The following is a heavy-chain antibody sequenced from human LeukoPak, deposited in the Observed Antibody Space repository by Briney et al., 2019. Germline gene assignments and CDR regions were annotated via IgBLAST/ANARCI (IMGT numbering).Heavy chain of an antibody. D-gene: IGHD3-3*01. CDR2: ISSSSSYI. CDR3: ARDSLLFLEWLLYPYYFDY. J-gene: IGHJ4*02. V-gene: IGHV3-21*01. Sequence: GGSLRLSCAASGFTVSSNYMSWVRQAPGKGLEWVSSISSSSSYIYYADSVKGRFTISRDNAKNSLYLQMNSLRAEDTAVYYCARDSLLFLEWLLYPYYFDYWGQGTLVTVSS. CDR1: GFTVSSNY.